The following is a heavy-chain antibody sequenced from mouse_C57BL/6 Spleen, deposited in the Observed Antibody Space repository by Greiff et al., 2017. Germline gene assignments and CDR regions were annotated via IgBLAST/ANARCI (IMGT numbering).Heavy chain of an antibody. Sequence: EVMLVESGGGLVKPGGSLKLSCAASGFTFSSYAMSWVRQTPEKRLEWVATISDGGSYTYYPDNVKGRFTISRDNAKNNLYLQMSHLKSEDTAMYYCARDLHYYYGSRAMDYWGQGTSVTVSS. CDR1: GFTFSSYA. J-gene: IGHJ4*01. D-gene: IGHD1-1*01. V-gene: IGHV5-4*01. CDR2: ISDGGSYT. CDR3: ARDLHYYYGSRAMDY.